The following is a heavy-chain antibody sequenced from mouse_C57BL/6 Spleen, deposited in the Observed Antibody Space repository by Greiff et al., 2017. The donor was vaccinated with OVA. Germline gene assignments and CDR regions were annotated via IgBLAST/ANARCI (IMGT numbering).Heavy chain of an antibody. CDR3: ARSGAGTRYFDV. V-gene: IGHV1-20*01. CDR2: INPYNGDT. Sequence: VQLQQSGPELVKPGDSVKISCKASGYSFTGYFMNWVMQSHGKSLEWIGRINPYNGDTFYNQKFKGKATLTVDKSSSTAHMELRSLTSEDSAIYYCARSGAGTRYFDVWGTGTTVTVSS. D-gene: IGHD4-1*01. J-gene: IGHJ1*03. CDR1: GYSFTGYF.